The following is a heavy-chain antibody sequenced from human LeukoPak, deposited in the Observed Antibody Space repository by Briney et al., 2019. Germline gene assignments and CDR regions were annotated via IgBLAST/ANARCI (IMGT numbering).Heavy chain of an antibody. CDR3: ARDKRGGSPYYFDP. CDR2: IYTGGST. V-gene: IGHV4-61*02. D-gene: IGHD2-15*01. CDR1: GGSISSGSYY. J-gene: IGHJ4*02. Sequence: SETLSLTCTVSGGSISSGSYYWSWIRQAAGKGVEWIGRIYTGGSTNYNPSLKSRVTISVDTSKNQFSLKLSSVTAADTAVYYCARDKRGGSPYYFDPWGQGTLVTVSS.